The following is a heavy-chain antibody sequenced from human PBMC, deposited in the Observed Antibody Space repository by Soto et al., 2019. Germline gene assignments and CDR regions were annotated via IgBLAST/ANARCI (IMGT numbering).Heavy chain of an antibody. CDR1: GGTFSSYA. Sequence: PVKVSCKGSGGTFSSYAVSWVRQAPGQGLEWMGGIIPIFGTANYAQKFQGRVTITADESTSTAYMELSSLRSEDTAVYYCAREAARPPYYWYFDLWGRGTLVTV. D-gene: IGHD6-6*01. V-gene: IGHV1-69*01. CDR2: IIPIFGTA. CDR3: AREAARPPYYWYFDL. J-gene: IGHJ2*01.